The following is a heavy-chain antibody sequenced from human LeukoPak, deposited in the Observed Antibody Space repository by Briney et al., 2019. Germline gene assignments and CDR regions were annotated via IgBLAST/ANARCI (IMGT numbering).Heavy chain of an antibody. V-gene: IGHV3-23*01. CDR3: ARASETYYDFWSGYSYYFDY. CDR1: GFTFSNYG. CDR2: ISGSGGST. Sequence: GGSLRLSCAASGFTFSNYGMHWVRQAPGKGLEWVSAISGSGGSTYYADSVKGRFTISRDNSKNTLYLQMNSLRAEDTAVYYCARASETYYDFWSGYSYYFDYWGQGTLVTVSS. D-gene: IGHD3-3*01. J-gene: IGHJ4*02.